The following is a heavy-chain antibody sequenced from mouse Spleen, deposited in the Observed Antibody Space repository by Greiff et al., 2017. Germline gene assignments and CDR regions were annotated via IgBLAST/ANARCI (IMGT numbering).Heavy chain of an antibody. V-gene: IGHV7-3*02. D-gene: IGHD1-1*01. CDR2: IRNKANGYTT. CDR3: ARDSYYGSSYSYAMDY. CDR1: GFTFTDYY. J-gene: IGHJ4*01. Sequence: EVKLVESGGGLVQPGGSLRLSCATSGFTFTDYYMSWVRQPPGKALEWLGFIRNKANGYTTEYSASVKGRFTISRDNSQSILYLQMNTLRAEDSATYYCARDSYYGSSYSYAMDYWGQGTSVTVSS.